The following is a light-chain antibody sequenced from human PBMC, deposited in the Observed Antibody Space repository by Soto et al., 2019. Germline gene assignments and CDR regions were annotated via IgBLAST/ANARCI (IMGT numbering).Light chain of an antibody. CDR2: DVI. J-gene: IGLJ1*01. Sequence: ALTQPASVSGSPGQSITISCTGTSSDVGGYNYVSWYQQHPGKAPKLMIYDVINRPSGVSNRFSGSKSGNTASLTISGLQAEDEADYYCNSYTSSSTFVFGTGTKFTVL. CDR3: NSYTSSSTFV. CDR1: SSDVGGYNY. V-gene: IGLV2-14*01.